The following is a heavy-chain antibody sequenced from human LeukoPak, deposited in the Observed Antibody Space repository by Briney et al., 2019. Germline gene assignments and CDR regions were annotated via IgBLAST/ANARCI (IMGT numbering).Heavy chain of an antibody. V-gene: IGHV3-21*01. CDR2: ISSSSSYI. CDR3: ARVARVRGVPAYMDV. Sequence: AGGSLRLSCAASGFTFSSYSMNWVRQAPGKGLEWVSSISSSSSYIYYAYSVKCRFTISRDNAKNSLYLQMNSLRAEDTAVYYCARVARVRGVPAYMDVWGQGTTVTVSS. D-gene: IGHD3-10*01. CDR1: GFTFSSYS. J-gene: IGHJ6*02.